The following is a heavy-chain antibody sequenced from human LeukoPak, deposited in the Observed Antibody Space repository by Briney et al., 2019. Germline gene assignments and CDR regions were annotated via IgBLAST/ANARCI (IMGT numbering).Heavy chain of an antibody. D-gene: IGHD6-19*01. Sequence: GGTLRLSCAASGFTFSNYTMNWVRQAPGKGLEWVSSISSSSSYIYSADSVKGRFTISRDNAKNSLYLQLNSLRAEYTAVYYCARDRSGWYPENYSDYWGQGTLVTVSS. CDR2: ISSSSSYI. CDR1: GFTFSNYT. CDR3: ARDRSGWYPENYSDY. J-gene: IGHJ4*02. V-gene: IGHV3-21*01.